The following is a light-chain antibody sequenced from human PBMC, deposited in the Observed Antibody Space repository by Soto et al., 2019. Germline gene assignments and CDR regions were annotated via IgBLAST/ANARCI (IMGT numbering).Light chain of an antibody. J-gene: IGLJ1*01. V-gene: IGLV2-14*01. CDR3: SSYTSSSTRGV. Sequence: QSALTQPASVSGSPGQSITISCTGTSSDVGGYNYVSWYQQHPGKAPKLMIYEVSNRPSGVSNRFSGSKSGNTASLTISGLQAEDEPDYYCSSYTSSSTRGVFGTGTKVTVL. CDR2: EVS. CDR1: SSDVGGYNY.